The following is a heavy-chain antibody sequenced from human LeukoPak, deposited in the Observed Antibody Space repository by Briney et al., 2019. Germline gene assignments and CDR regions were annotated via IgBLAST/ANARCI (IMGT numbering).Heavy chain of an antibody. V-gene: IGHV1-3*03. J-gene: IGHJ4*02. CDR2: INAGNGNT. CDR1: GYTFTSYA. Sequence: WASVKVSCKASGYTFTSYAMHWVRQAPGQRLEWMGWINAGNGNTKYSQEFQGRVTITRDTSASTAYMELSSLRSEDMAVYYCATDPHRDYYDSTTGLWGQGTLVTVSS. CDR3: ATDPHRDYYDSTTGL. D-gene: IGHD3-22*01.